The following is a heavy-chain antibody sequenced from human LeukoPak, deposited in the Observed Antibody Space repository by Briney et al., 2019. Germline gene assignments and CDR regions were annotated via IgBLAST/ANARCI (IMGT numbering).Heavy chain of an antibody. J-gene: IGHJ3*02. CDR2: FCISGST. Sequence: KPSETLSLTCTVSGGSISSYYWSWIRQPAGKGLEWIGRFCISGSTNYNPSLKSRVTMSVETTKNQFSLKLSSVTAADTAVYFCARDPYQDAFDIWVQGTLVTVCS. CDR3: ARDPYQDAFDI. CDR1: GGSISSYY. D-gene: IGHD2-2*01. V-gene: IGHV4-4*07.